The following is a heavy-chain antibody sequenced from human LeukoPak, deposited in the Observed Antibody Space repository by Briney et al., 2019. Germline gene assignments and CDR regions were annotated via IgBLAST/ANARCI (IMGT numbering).Heavy chain of an antibody. Sequence: GASVKVSCKASGYTFTGYYMHWVRQAPGQGLEWMGGIIPIFGTANYAQKFQGRVTITADKSTSTAYMELSSLRSEDTAVYYCARRVIRGYSGPFDYWGQGTLVTVSS. V-gene: IGHV1-69*06. D-gene: IGHD5-12*01. CDR1: GYTFTGYY. CDR3: ARRVIRGYSGPFDY. J-gene: IGHJ4*02. CDR2: IIPIFGTA.